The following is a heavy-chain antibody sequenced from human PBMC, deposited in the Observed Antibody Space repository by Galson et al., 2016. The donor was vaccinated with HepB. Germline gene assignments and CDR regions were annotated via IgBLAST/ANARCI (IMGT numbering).Heavy chain of an antibody. Sequence: SLRLSCAASGFTFTTFWMIWFRQAPGKGLEWVASIKQDGSEKYYVDSVKGRFTISRDNAKNSLYLQMNSLRAEDTSVYYCARDISVTGMDVWGQGTTVTVSS. CDR3: ARDISVTGMDV. CDR1: GFTFTTFW. CDR2: IKQDGSEK. J-gene: IGHJ6*02. D-gene: IGHD5-18*01. V-gene: IGHV3-7*05.